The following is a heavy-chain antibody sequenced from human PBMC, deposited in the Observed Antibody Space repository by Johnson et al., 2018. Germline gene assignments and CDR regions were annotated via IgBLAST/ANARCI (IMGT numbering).Heavy chain of an antibody. D-gene: IGHD3-16*01. CDR3: GKRMGVWGTAMDV. CDR2: IKENGGVK. J-gene: IGHJ6*02. V-gene: IGHV3-23*04. CDR1: GFTVSSNA. Sequence: VQLVESGGGLIQPGGSLRLSCAASGFTVSSNAMSWVRQAPGKGLECVSSIKENGGVKDYPDSVKGRFTVSRDNSKNMLYLEMNGPRADDTALYSCGKRMGVWGTAMDVWGQGTTVTVSS.